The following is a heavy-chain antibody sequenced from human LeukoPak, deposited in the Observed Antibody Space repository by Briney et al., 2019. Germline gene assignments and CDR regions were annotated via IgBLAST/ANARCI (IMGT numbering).Heavy chain of an antibody. J-gene: IGHJ4*02. CDR2: ISAYNGNT. D-gene: IGHD1-1*01. Sequence: GASVKVSCKASGYTFTIYGISWVRQAPGQGLEWMGWISAYNGNTNYAQKLQGRVTMTTDTSTSTAYMELRSLRSDDTAVYYRARVPTLERPMCYFDYWGQGTLVTVSS. CDR3: ARVPTLERPMCYFDY. CDR1: GYTFTIYG. V-gene: IGHV1-18*04.